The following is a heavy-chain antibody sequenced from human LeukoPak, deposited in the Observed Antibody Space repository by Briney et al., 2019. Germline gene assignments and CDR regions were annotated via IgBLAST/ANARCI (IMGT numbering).Heavy chain of an antibody. J-gene: IGHJ6*02. CDR2: IYSGGST. CDR3: ARGHTTGYCSGGSCGHYYYGMDV. CDR1: GFTVSSNY. D-gene: IGHD2-15*01. Sequence: GGSLRLSCAASGFTVSSNYMSWVRQAPGKGLEWVSVIYSGGSTYYADSVKGRFTISRDNSKNTLYLQMNSLRAEDTAVYYCARGHTTGYCSGGSCGHYYYGMDVWGQGTTVTVSS. V-gene: IGHV3-53*01.